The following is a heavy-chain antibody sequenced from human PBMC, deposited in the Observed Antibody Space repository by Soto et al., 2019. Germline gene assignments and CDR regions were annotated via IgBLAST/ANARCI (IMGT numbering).Heavy chain of an antibody. V-gene: IGHV1-2*04. CDR2: INPNSGGT. CDR1: GYTFTGYY. J-gene: IGHJ6*02. CDR3: ARDLLRVPEVYSSSSSFYYYYGMDV. Sequence: GASVKVSCKASGYTFTGYYMHWVRQAPGQGLEWMGWINPNSGGTNYAQKFQGWVTMTRDTSISTAYMELSRLRSDDTAVYYCARDLLRVPEVYSSSSSFYYYYGMDVWGQGTTVTVSS. D-gene: IGHD6-6*01.